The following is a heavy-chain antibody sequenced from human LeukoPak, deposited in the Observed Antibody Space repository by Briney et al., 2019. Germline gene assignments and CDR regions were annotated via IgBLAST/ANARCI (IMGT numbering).Heavy chain of an antibody. J-gene: IGHJ4*02. CDR1: GFTFGSSA. CDR3: AKGSLGSWYYFDY. V-gene: IGHV3-23*01. D-gene: IGHD6-13*01. Sequence: GGSLRLSCAAFGFTFGSSAMSWVRQAPGKGPEWVSTFSRSGPDTYYADSVKGRFTIFRDNSKNTLYLQMNSLRAEDTAVYYCAKGSLGSWYYFDYWGQGTLVTVSS. CDR2: FSRSGPDT.